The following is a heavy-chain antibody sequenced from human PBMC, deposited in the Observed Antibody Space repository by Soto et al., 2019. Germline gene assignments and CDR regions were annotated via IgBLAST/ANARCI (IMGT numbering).Heavy chain of an antibody. Sequence: QVQLVQSGAEVKKPGASVTFSCKASGYTFTSHGISWVRQAPGQGLEWMGWISTYNGNTNYAQKLQGRVTMTTDTSTTTAYMELRSLRSDDTAVYYCARDAGVTIYTRDTFDMWGQGTVVTVSS. J-gene: IGHJ3*02. CDR3: ARDAGVTIYTRDTFDM. V-gene: IGHV1-18*01. CDR1: GYTFTSHG. D-gene: IGHD3-10*01. CDR2: ISTYNGNT.